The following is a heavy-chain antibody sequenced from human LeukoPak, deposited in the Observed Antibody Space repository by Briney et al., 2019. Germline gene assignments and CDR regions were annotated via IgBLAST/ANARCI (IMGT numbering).Heavy chain of an antibody. CDR3: ARWYSNKGWFDP. D-gene: IGHD6-13*01. Sequence: SETLSLTCTVSGGSISSSTYHWGWIRQPAGKGLEWIGSIYYSGSTYNNASLQSRVTISQDTSKNQFSLKLSSVTAADTAVYYCARWYSNKGWFDPWGQGTLVTVSS. CDR2: IYYSGST. J-gene: IGHJ5*02. CDR1: GGSISSSTYH. V-gene: IGHV4-39*07.